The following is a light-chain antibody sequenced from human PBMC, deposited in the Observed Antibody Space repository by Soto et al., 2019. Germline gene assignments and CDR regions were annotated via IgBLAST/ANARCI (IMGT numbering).Light chain of an antibody. CDR3: QQSYSTTWT. J-gene: IGKJ1*01. CDR1: RGIGDR. V-gene: IGKV1-12*01. Sequence: DIQMTQSPSSLSAVVVDRVTITCRASRGIGDRLAWFQQKPGKAPKLLIYAASSLQSGVPSRFSGSGSETDFTLTISSLQPEDFATYSCQQSYSTTWTFGQGTKVDIK. CDR2: AAS.